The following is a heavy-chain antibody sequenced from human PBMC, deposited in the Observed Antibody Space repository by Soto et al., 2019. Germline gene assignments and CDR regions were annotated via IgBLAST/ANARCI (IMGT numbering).Heavy chain of an antibody. Sequence: PGGSLRLSCAASEFTFRSYWMHWVRQSPGKGLVWVSRISGDGSSTTYADSVRGRFTISRDNAKNTVYLQMDSLRAEDTAVYYCAKARPSGGYYYVEALDIWGQGTMVTVSS. CDR3: AKARPSGGYYYVEALDI. J-gene: IGHJ3*02. D-gene: IGHD3-22*01. V-gene: IGHV3-74*01. CDR2: ISGDGSST. CDR1: EFTFRSYW.